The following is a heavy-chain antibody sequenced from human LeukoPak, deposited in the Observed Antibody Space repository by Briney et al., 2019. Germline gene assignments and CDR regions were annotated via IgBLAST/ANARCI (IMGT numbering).Heavy chain of an antibody. CDR3: ARDSGTTGEVKFDP. CDR2: INRSGST. J-gene: IGHJ5*02. CDR1: GDSISGYH. V-gene: IGHV4-34*01. D-gene: IGHD3-10*01. Sequence: PSETLSLTCGVYGDSISGYHWTWIRQPPGKGLEWIGEINRSGSTNYNPSLKSRVTISLDTSKNQFSLRLNSVTAADTAVYYCARDSGTTGEVKFDPWGQGTLVTVSS.